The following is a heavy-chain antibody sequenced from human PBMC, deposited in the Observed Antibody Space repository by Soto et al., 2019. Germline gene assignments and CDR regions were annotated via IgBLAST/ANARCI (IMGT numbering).Heavy chain of an antibody. Sequence: QVQLVQSGAEVKKPGASVKVSCKASGYSFIDYCIHCVRQAPGQGLERMGWIYPDNGVTNYAQNFQDWVTMTRDTSISTVYMELSRLKSDDTAVYYCARDYCGGDCPGLWYFDLWGRGTLVTVSS. V-gene: IGHV1-2*04. J-gene: IGHJ2*01. CDR1: GYSFIDYC. D-gene: IGHD2-21*02. CDR3: ARDYCGGDCPGLWYFDL. CDR2: IYPDNGVT.